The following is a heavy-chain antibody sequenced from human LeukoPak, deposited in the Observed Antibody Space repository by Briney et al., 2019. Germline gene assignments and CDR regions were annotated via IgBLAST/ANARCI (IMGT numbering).Heavy chain of an antibody. V-gene: IGHV3-30*02. CDR1: GFTFSSYG. CDR2: LRYDGSNK. CDR3: AKASYYYDSSGYTNGGESDY. D-gene: IGHD3-22*01. Sequence: PGGSLRLSCAASGFTFSSYGMHWVRQAPGKGLEWVAFLRYDGSNKYYADSVKGRFTISRDNSKNTLYLQMNSLRAEDTAVYYCAKASYYYDSSGYTNGGESDYWGQGTLVTVSS. J-gene: IGHJ4*02.